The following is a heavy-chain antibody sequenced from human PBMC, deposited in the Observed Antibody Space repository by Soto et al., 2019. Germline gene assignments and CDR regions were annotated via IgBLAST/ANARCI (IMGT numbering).Heavy chain of an antibody. D-gene: IGHD2-15*01. Sequence: SVKVSCWASGGTFSSYAISWVRQAPGQGLEWMGGISTICGTANYAQKVQGRVTMTADETTSTAYMEMSSMRSENTDVYYCARPMVVAAYAYYYYGMDVWGKGTTVTVSS. CDR2: ISTICGTA. V-gene: IGHV1-69*13. J-gene: IGHJ6*04. CDR1: GGTFSSYA. CDR3: ARPMVVAAYAYYYYGMDV.